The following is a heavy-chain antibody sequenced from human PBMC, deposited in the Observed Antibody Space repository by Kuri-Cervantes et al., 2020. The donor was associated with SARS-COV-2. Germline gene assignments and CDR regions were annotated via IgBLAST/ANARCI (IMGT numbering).Heavy chain of an antibody. CDR1: GYTFTSYY. J-gene: IGHJ4*02. CDR2: INPSGGST. V-gene: IGHV1-46*01. CDR3: AKDEYITSSGAPLDY. D-gene: IGHD6-6*01. Sequence: ASVKVSCKASGYTFTSYYMHWVRQAPGQGLEWMGIINPSGGSTSYAQKFQGRVTMTRDTSTSTVYMELSSLRAEDTAVFYCAKDEYITSSGAPLDYWGQGTLVTVSS.